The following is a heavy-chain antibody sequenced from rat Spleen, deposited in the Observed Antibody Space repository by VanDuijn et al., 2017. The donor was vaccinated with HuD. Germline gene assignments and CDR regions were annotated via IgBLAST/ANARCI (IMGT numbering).Heavy chain of an antibody. CDR2: VTHIGGTT. V-gene: IGHV5-31*01. CDR3: ARQEMVVITPFAY. J-gene: IGHJ2*01. Sequence: EVQLVESGGGLVQPGRSLKLSCVASGFTFNKYWMTWIRQAPGKGLEWVATVTHIGGTTYYADSVKGRFTISRENGKSTLYLQMDSLRSEDTATYYCARQEMVVITPFAYWGQGVMVTVSS. D-gene: IGHD1-12*02. CDR1: GFTFNKYW.